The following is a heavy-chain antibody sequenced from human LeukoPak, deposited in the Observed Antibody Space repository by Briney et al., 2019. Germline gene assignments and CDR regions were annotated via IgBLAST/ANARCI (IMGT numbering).Heavy chain of an antibody. V-gene: IGHV3-23*01. CDR2: ISGTGDRT. J-gene: IGHJ4*02. CDR1: GFIFSSYG. D-gene: IGHD2-2*01. Sequence: GGSLRLSCAASGFIFSSYGMSWVRQAPGKGLEWVSAISGTGDRTFFPDSVKGRFTISRDNSKNTLYLQMNSLRAEDTAVYYCAKDRPGAMLYSATWGQETLVTVSS. CDR3: AKDRPGAMLYSAT.